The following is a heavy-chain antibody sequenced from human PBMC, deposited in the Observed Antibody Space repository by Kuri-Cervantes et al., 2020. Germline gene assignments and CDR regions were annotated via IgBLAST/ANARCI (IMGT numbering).Heavy chain of an antibody. CDR2: IWHDGSNK. CDR1: GFPFSAFA. CDR3: AKDINFITKIRD. D-gene: IGHD3-22*01. V-gene: IGHV3-30*02. J-gene: IGHJ4*01. Sequence: GESLKISCVVSGFPFSAFAMHWVRQSPGKGLEWVSVIWHDGSNKYYADSVKGRFTISRDNSKNTLYLQMDSLRTEDTAVYYCAKDINFITKIRDWGQGTIVTVSS.